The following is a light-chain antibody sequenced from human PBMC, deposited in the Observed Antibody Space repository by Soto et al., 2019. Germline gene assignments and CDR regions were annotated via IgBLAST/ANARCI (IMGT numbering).Light chain of an antibody. J-gene: IGKJ1*01. V-gene: IGKV3-15*01. CDR1: QSVSRN. CDR2: DAS. Sequence: EIVMTQSPATLSLSPVERATLSCMASQSVSRNLAWYQQKPGQPPRLLIYDASTRATGVPARFGGSGSGTDFTLTISSLQPDDFATYYCQNYNSYSEEFGQGTKVDIK. CDR3: QNYNSYSEE.